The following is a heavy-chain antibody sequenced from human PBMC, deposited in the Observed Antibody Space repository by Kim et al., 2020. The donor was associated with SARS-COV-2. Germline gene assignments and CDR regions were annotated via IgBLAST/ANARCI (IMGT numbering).Heavy chain of an antibody. CDR1: GFTFSRYW. Sequence: GGSLRLSCAASGFTFSRYWMSWVRQAPGKGPEWVANIKKDASDKFHADSVKGRFTISRDNVNNILYLQMDNLRPDDSGIYYCARELVCDVWGRGTVVSVS. V-gene: IGHV3-7*03. D-gene: IGHD3-16*01. CDR3: ARELVCDV. CDR2: IKKDASDK. J-gene: IGHJ3*01.